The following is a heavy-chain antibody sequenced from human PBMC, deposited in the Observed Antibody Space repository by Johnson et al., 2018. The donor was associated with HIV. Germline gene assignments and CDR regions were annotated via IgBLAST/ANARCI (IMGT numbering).Heavy chain of an antibody. CDR1: GFTVSTYY. Sequence: VQLVESGGGLIQPGGSLRLSCAASGFTVSTYYMTWVRQASGKGLELVSLLYSSGKTYYADSVKGRFTISRDYAKNRLYLQMNSLRAEDTAVYYCASQIYDYESGGYSGVFDIWGQGTMVTVSS. CDR3: ASQIYDYESGGYSGVFDI. J-gene: IGHJ3*02. V-gene: IGHV3-53*01. D-gene: IGHD3-22*01. CDR2: LYSSGKT.